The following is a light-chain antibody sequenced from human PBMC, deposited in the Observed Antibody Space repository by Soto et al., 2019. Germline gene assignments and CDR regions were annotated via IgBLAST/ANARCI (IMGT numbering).Light chain of an antibody. CDR1: HNILYSSDNKNY. CDR2: LGS. CDR3: MQALQTPT. J-gene: IGKJ5*01. V-gene: IGKV2-28*01. Sequence: IVLTQSPDSLAVSLGERATINCKSRHNILYSSDNKNYLSWYLQKPGQSPQLLIYLGSNRASGVPDRFSGSGSGTDFTLKISRVEAEDVGVYYRMQALQTPTFGQGTRLEIK.